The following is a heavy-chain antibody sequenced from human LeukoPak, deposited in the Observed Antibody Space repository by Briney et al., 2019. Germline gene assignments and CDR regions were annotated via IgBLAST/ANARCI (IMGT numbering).Heavy chain of an antibody. V-gene: IGHV3-23*01. Sequence: GGSLRLSCEASGFTFSSFSMNWVRQAPGKGLEWVSAISGSGGGTYYADTVKGRFTISRDNSKNTLYLQMNSLRAEDTAVYYCAKRSSGDDYWGQGTLVTVSS. CDR2: ISGSGGGT. J-gene: IGHJ4*02. CDR1: GFTFSSFS. CDR3: AKRSSGDDY. D-gene: IGHD6-19*01.